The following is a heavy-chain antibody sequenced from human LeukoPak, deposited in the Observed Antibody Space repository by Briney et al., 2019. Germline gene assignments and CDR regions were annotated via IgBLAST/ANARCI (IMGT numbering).Heavy chain of an antibody. CDR3: AAPGASGFVGNFWSGPLDF. Sequence: ASVKVSCRASGYTFTSHYMHWVRQAPGQGLEWMGVINPSAGTTTYPQKFQGRVTMNRHTSTSTVYMELSSLKSEDTAVYYCAAPGASGFVGNFWSGPLDFWGQGTLVTVSS. J-gene: IGHJ4*02. D-gene: IGHD3-3*01. CDR1: GYTFTSHY. V-gene: IGHV1-46*01. CDR2: INPSAGTT.